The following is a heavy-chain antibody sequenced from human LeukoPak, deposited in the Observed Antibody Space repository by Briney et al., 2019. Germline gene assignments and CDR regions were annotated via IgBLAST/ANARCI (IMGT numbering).Heavy chain of an antibody. D-gene: IGHD3-22*01. J-gene: IGHJ4*02. CDR1: GFTFTSFA. CDR3: AKHSHDGSAPYYEVQLDY. Sequence: GGSLRLSCAVSGFTFTSFAMSWVRQAPGKGLEWVSTISRSGVATYYANSVKGRFTISRDNSKNTVYLQMHSLRAEDTAIYYCAKHSHDGSAPYYEVQLDYWGQGTLVTVSS. V-gene: IGHV3-23*01. CDR2: ISRSGVAT.